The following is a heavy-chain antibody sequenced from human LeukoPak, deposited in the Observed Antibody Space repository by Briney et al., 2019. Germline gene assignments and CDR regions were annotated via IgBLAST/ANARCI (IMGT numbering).Heavy chain of an antibody. CDR1: GFTFDDYA. CDR2: ISWNSGSI. V-gene: IGHV3-9*01. Sequence: PGRSLRLSCAASGFTFDDYAMHWVRQAPGKGLERVSGISWNSGSIGYADSVKGRFTISRDNAKNSLYLQMNSLRAEDTALYYCAKDAHYYYYYGMDVWGQGTTVTVSS. CDR3: AKDAHYYYYYGMDV. J-gene: IGHJ6*02.